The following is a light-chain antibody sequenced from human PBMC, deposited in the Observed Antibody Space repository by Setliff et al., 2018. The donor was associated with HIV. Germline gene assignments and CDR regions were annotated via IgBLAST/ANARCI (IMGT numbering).Light chain of an antibody. Sequence: QSALTQPASVSGSPGQAITISCTGTSSDVGGYKYVSWYQQHPGEAPKLMIYDVTNRPSGVSTRFSGSKSGNTASLTISGLQAEDEADYYCCSNTGSNTYVFGTGTKVTVL. CDR1: SSDVGGYKY. CDR2: DVT. V-gene: IGLV2-14*01. J-gene: IGLJ1*01. CDR3: CSNTGSNTYV.